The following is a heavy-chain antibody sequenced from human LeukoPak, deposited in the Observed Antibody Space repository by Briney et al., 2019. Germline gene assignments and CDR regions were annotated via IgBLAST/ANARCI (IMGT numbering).Heavy chain of an antibody. CDR3: ARAKTDDYFDY. V-gene: IGHV3-30-3*01. CDR2: ISYDGSNK. CDR1: GFTFSSYA. Sequence: GGSLRLSCAASGFTFSSYAMHWVRQAPGKGLEWVAVISYDGSNKYYADSVKGRFTISRDNSKNTLYPQMNSLRAEDTAVYYCARAKTDDYFDYWGQGTLVTVSS. J-gene: IGHJ4*02.